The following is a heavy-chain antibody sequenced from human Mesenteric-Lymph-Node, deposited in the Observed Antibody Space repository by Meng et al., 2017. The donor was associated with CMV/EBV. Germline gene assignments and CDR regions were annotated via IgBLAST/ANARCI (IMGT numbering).Heavy chain of an antibody. CDR1: GGSFSGYY. D-gene: IGHD4-23*01. V-gene: IGHV4-34*01. Sequence: QWRLQQCGGGLLKPSETLSLTCAVYGGSFSGYYWSWIRQPPGKGLEWIGEINHSGSTNYNPSLKSRVTISVDTSKNQFSLKLSSVTAADTAVYYCARHQRWLKSEGGFNYWGQGTLVTVSS. CDR3: ARHQRWLKSEGGFNY. CDR2: INHSGST. J-gene: IGHJ4*02.